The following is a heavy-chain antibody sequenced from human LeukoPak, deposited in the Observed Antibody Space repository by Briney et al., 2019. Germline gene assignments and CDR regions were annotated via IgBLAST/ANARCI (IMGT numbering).Heavy chain of an antibody. V-gene: IGHV3-74*01. D-gene: IGHD2-8*01. Sequence: PGGSLRLSCAASGFTFSSFWMHWVRRAPGKGLVWVSRINTDGSSTSCADSVKGRFTISRDNAKNTLYLQLNSLRPEDTAVYYCAKWSLTTWGYFDYWGQGTLVTVSS. CDR2: INTDGSST. CDR3: AKWSLTTWGYFDY. J-gene: IGHJ4*02. CDR1: GFTFSSFW.